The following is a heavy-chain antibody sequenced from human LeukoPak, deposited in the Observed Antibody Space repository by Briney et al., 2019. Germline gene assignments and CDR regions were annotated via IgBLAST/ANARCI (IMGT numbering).Heavy chain of an antibody. CDR1: GFTFSSYG. J-gene: IGHJ4*02. CDR3: AKEGRFGHFDY. CDR2: ISYDGSNK. V-gene: IGHV3-30*18. D-gene: IGHD3-10*01. Sequence: GRSLRLSCAASGFTFSSYGMQWVRQAPGKGLEWVAVISYDGSNKYYADSVKGRFTISRDNSKNTLYLQMNSLRAEDTAVYYCAKEGRFGHFDYWGQGTLVTVSS.